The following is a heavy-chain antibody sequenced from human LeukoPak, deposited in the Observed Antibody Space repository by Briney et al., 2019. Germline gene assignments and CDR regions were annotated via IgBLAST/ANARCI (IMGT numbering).Heavy chain of an antibody. CDR3: AREVLSAYYFDY. CDR1: GGSFSGYY. J-gene: IGHJ4*02. D-gene: IGHD3-3*01. Sequence: SETLSLTCAVYGGSFSGYYWSWIRQPPGKGLEWIGEINHSGSTNYNPSLKSRVTISVDTSKNQFSLKLSSVTAADTAVYYCAREVLSAYYFDYWGQGTLVTVSP. V-gene: IGHV4-34*01. CDR2: INHSGST.